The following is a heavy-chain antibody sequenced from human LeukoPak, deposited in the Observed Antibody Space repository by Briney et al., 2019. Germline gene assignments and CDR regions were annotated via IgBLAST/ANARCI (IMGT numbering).Heavy chain of an antibody. CDR3: ARAQNFSVPGYILTGYYGWWYFDL. D-gene: IGHD3-9*01. CDR2: INYSGIT. V-gene: IGHV4-34*01. J-gene: IGHJ2*01. Sequence: SETLSLTCGVSDGSLSGSYWTWIRQAPGKGLEWIGDINYSGITNYDPSLKSRVTISVDTSTNQFSLKLSSVTAADTAVYYCARAQNFSVPGYILTGYYGWWYFDLWGRGTLVTVSS. CDR1: DGSLSGSY.